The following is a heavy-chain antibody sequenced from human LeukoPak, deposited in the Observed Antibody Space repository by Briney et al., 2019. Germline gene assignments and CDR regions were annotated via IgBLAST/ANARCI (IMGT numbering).Heavy chain of an antibody. J-gene: IGHJ6*02. CDR3: VKDIMVSTDDYYGIDV. Sequence: PGGSLTLSCSPARFSFSNQHMHGVRQAPGKGLEYVSAISSNGGSTYYADSVKGRLTISRDNSKNTLYLHMSSLRPEDTAVYFCVKDIMVSTDDYYGIDVWGQGTTVTVSS. CDR1: RFSFSNQH. CDR2: ISSNGGST. V-gene: IGHV3-64D*09. D-gene: IGHD2-8*01.